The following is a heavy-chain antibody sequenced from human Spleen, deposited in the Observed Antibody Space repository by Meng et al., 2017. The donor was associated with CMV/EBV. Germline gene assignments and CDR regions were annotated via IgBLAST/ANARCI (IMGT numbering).Heavy chain of an antibody. CDR1: GGSISSYY. J-gene: IGHJ4*02. CDR3: ARVRIAAAGTGIFGFDY. CDR2: VYTSGST. D-gene: IGHD6-13*01. Sequence: SETLSLTCTVSGGSISSYYWSWIRQPAGKGLEWIGRVYTSGSTNYNPSLNSRVTMSVDKSKNQFSLHLCSVTAADTAVYYCARVRIAAAGTGIFGFDYWGQGTLVTVSS. V-gene: IGHV4-4*07.